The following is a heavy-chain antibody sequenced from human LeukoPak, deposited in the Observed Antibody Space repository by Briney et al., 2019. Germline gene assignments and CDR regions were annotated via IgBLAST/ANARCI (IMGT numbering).Heavy chain of an antibody. D-gene: IGHD2-8*01. CDR3: ARHSDVLMVYAMEGFFDY. Sequence: PGGSLRLSCAASGFTFSSYAMSWVRQAPGKGLEWVSVISGSGGSTYFADSVKGRFTISRDNSKNTLYLQMNSLRAEDTAVYYCARHSDVLMVYAMEGFFDYWGQGTLVTVSS. J-gene: IGHJ4*02. CDR1: GFTFSSYA. CDR2: ISGSGGST. V-gene: IGHV3-23*01.